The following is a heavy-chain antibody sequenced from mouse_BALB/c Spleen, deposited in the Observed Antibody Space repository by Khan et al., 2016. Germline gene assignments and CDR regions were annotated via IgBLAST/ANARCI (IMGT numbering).Heavy chain of an antibody. V-gene: IGHV4-1*02. CDR1: GFDFSRYW. CDR2: INPDSSTI. CDR3: DRHQYYGYMNY. J-gene: IGHJ2*01. D-gene: IGHD1-2*01. Sequence: EVKLLESGGGLVQPGGSLKLSCAASGFDFSRYWMSWVRQAPGKGLEWIGEINPDSSTINYTPSLKDKFIISRDNAKNTLYLQMSKVRSEDTARYYRDRHQYYGYMNYWGQGTTLTGSS.